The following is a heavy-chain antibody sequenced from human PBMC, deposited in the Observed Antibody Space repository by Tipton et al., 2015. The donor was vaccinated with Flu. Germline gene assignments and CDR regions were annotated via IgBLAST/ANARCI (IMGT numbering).Heavy chain of an antibody. CDR3: ARHGGGHGSSTTCYDDAFDV. D-gene: IGHD2-2*01. CDR1: GYSFTNYW. CDR2: IYPDDSDV. J-gene: IGHJ3*01. Sequence: QLVQSGAEVKKPGESLRISCEGSGYSFTNYWIGWVRQMPGKGLEWMGIIYPDDSDVRYSPSFLGQVTISADKSISTAYLQWSSLKASDTAMYYCARHGGGHGSSTTCYDDAFDVWGQGTLVTVSS. V-gene: IGHV5-51*01.